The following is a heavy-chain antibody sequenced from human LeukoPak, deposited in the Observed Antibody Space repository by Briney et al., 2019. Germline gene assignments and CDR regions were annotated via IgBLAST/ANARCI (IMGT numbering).Heavy chain of an antibody. D-gene: IGHD3-10*01. J-gene: IGHJ4*02. CDR1: GYTFTGYY. Sequence: ASVKVSCKASGYTFTGYYMHWVRQAPGQGLEWMGWISAYNGNTNYAQKFQGRVTMTTDTSTSTAYMELRSLRSGDTAVYYCARAGVWSDSGTYYTDSWGQGTLVTVSS. CDR3: ARAGVWSDSGTYYTDS. CDR2: ISAYNGNT. V-gene: IGHV1-18*04.